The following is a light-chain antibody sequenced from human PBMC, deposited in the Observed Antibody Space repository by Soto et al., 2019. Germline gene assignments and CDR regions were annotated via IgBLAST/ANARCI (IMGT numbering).Light chain of an antibody. CDR3: QSYDTSLSGWV. CDR1: SSNIGAGYD. J-gene: IGLJ3*02. V-gene: IGLV1-40*01. Sequence: QLVLTQPPSVSGDPGQRVTISCTGSSSNIGAGYDVHWYQQLPETAPKLLIYGNNNRPSGVPDRFSGSKSGTSASLAITGLQAEDESDYYCQSYDTSLSGWVFGGGTKLTVL. CDR2: GNN.